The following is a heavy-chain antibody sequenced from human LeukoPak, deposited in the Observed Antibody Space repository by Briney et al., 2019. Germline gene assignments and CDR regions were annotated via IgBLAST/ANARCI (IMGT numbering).Heavy chain of an antibody. D-gene: IGHD3-10*01. CDR3: ARMVAGTYYYGSGSQYYFDY. CDR1: GYSFTSYW. J-gene: IGHJ4*02. V-gene: IGHV5-51*01. Sequence: GESLKISCKGSGYSFTSYWIGWVRQMPGKGLEWMGIIYPGDSDTRYSPSFQGHVTISADKSISTAYLQWSSLKASDTAMYYCARMVAGTYYYGSGSQYYFDYWGQGTLVTVSS. CDR2: IYPGDSDT.